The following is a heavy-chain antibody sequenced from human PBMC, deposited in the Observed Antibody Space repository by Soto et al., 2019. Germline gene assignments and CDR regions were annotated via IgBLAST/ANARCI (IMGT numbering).Heavy chain of an antibody. CDR2: IYSGGST. J-gene: IGHJ6*02. CDR1: GFTVSSNY. D-gene: IGHD6-13*01. Sequence: QPGGSLRLSCAASGFTVSSNYMSWVRQAPGKGLEWVSVIYSGGSTYYADSVKGRFTISRDNSKNTLYLQMNSLRAEDTAVYYCARGPIAAAGEYYYYGMDVWGQGTTVTVSS. CDR3: ARGPIAAAGEYYYYGMDV. V-gene: IGHV3-53*01.